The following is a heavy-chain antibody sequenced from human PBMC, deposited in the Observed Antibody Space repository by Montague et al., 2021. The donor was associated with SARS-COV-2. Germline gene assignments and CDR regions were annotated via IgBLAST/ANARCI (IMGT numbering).Heavy chain of an antibody. CDR2: IYYSGST. V-gene: IGHV4-59*08. D-gene: IGHD2-2*01. CDR3: ARLSHKMPEAALDI. Sequence: SETLSLTCTVSGGSISSYYWSWIRQPPGKGLEWIGYIYYSGSTNYNPSLKSRVTISVDTSKNQFSLKLSSVTAADTAVYYCARLSHKMPEAALDIWGQGTMVTVSS. J-gene: IGHJ3*02. CDR1: GGSISSYY.